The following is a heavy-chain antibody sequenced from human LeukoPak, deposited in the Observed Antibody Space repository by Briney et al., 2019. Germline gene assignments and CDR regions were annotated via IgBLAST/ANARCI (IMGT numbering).Heavy chain of an antibody. CDR3: ARGGPVYYFDY. J-gene: IGHJ4*02. Sequence: SVKVSCKASGGTFSSYAISWVRQAPGQGLEWMGGIIPIFGTANYAQKFQGRVTMTRDMSTSTVYMELSSLRSEDTAVYYCARGGPVYYFDYWGQGTLVTVSS. CDR1: GGTFSSYA. V-gene: IGHV1-69*05. CDR2: IIPIFGTA.